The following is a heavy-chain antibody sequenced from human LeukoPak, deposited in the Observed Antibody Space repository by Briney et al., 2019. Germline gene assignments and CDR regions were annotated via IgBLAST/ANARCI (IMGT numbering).Heavy chain of an antibody. CDR1: GGSISSGGYS. J-gene: IGHJ5*02. CDR2: IYHSGST. Sequence: SETLSLTCAVSGGSISSGGYSWSWIRQPPGKGLEWIGYIYHSGSTYYNPSLKSRVTISVDRSKNQFSLKLSSVTAADTAVYYCAREESGDHPFWFDPWGQGTLVTVSS. CDR3: AREESGDHPFWFDP. D-gene: IGHD4-17*01. V-gene: IGHV4-30-2*01.